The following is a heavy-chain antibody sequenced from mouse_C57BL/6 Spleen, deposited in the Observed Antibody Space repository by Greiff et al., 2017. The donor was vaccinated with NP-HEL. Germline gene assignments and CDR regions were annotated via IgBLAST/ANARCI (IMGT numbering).Heavy chain of an antibody. J-gene: IGHJ3*01. Sequence: QVQLKQSGAELVKPGASVKLSCKASGYTFTSYWMHWVKQRPGQGLEWIGMIHPNSGSTNYNEKFKSKATLTVDKSSSTAYMQLSSLTSEDSAVYYCARYPNWAAWFAYWGQGTLVTVSA. CDR2: IHPNSGST. D-gene: IGHD4-1*01. CDR1: GYTFTSYW. CDR3: ARYPNWAAWFAY. V-gene: IGHV1-64*01.